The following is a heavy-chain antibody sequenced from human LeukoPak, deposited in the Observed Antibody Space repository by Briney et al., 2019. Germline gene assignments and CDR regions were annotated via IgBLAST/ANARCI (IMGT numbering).Heavy chain of an antibody. CDR2: ISWNSGSI. J-gene: IGHJ4*02. CDR1: GFTFDDYA. D-gene: IGHD2-2*01. Sequence: GGSLRLSCAASGFTFDDYAMHWVRHAPGKGLEWASGISWNSGSIGYADSVKGRFTISRDNAKNSLYLQMNSLRAEDTAVYYCARDIQPYQLLPSGYFDYWGQGTLVTVSS. V-gene: IGHV3-9*01. CDR3: ARDIQPYQLLPSGYFDY.